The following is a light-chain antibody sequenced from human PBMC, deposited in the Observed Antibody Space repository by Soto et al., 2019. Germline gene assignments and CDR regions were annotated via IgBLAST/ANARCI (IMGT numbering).Light chain of an antibody. CDR2: GNN. CDR3: QSFDSSLSASV. V-gene: IGLV1-40*01. Sequence: QSVLTQPPSVSGAPGQRVTISCTGSSSNIGAGYNVHWYQQLPGTAPKLLIYGNNNRPSGVPDRFSGSKSGTSASLVITGLQAEDEADYYCQSFDSSLSASVFGGGPKVTVL. CDR1: SSNIGAGYN. J-gene: IGLJ2*01.